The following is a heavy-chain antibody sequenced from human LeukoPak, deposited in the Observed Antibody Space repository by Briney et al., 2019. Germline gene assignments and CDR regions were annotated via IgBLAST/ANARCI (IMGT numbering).Heavy chain of an antibody. D-gene: IGHD3-3*01. CDR1: GFTFSSYW. J-gene: IGHJ4*02. CDR3: ARDSYDFWSGYYRTLDY. CDR2: IKQDGSEK. Sequence: PGGSLRLSCAASGFTFSSYWMSWVRQAPGKGLEWVANIKQDGSEKYYVDSVKGRFTISRDNAKNSLYLQMNSLRAEDTAVYYCARDSYDFWSGYYRTLDYWGQGTLVTGAS. V-gene: IGHV3-7*01.